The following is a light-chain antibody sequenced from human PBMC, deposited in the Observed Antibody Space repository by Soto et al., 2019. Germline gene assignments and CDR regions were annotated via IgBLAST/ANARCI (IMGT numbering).Light chain of an antibody. CDR1: QSVSSY. V-gene: IGKV3-11*01. Sequence: EIVLTQSPATLSLSPGERATLSCRASQSVSSYLALYQQKPGQAPRLLIYDASSRATGIPARFSGSGSGTDFTLTISSLETEDFAVYYCQQRSNWLFGGGTKVEIK. CDR3: QQRSNWL. J-gene: IGKJ4*01. CDR2: DAS.